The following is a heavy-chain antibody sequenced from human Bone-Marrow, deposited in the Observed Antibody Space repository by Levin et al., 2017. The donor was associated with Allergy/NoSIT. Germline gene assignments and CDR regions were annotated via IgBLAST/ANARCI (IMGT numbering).Heavy chain of an antibody. V-gene: IGHV3-15*01. J-gene: IGHJ4*02. CDR2: IKSKTDGGTT. CDR1: GFTFSNAW. CDR3: TSAPSGSYFAYFDY. Sequence: NPGGSLRLSCAASGFTFSNAWMSWVRQAPGKGLEWVGRIKSKTDGGTTDYAAPVKGRFTISRDDSKNTLYLQMNSLKTEDTAVYYCTSAPSGSYFAYFDYWGQGTLVTVSS. D-gene: IGHD1-26*01.